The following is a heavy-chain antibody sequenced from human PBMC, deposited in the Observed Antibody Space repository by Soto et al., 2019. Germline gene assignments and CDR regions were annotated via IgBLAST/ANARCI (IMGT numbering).Heavy chain of an antibody. Sequence: TLSLTCTVSGGSISSGGYYWSWIRQHPGKGLEWIGYIYYSGSTYYNPSLKSRVTISVDTSKNQFSLKLSSVTAADTAVYYCAREDYGGNSPPLWGQGTLVTVSS. CDR2: IYYSGST. CDR1: GGSISSGGYY. CDR3: AREDYGGNSPPL. D-gene: IGHD4-17*01. J-gene: IGHJ4*02. V-gene: IGHV4-31*03.